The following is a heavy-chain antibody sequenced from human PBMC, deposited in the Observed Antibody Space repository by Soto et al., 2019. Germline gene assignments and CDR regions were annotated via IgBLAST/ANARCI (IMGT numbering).Heavy chain of an antibody. D-gene: IGHD1-1*01. V-gene: IGHV3-66*01. CDR1: GFTVSSNY. CDR2: IYSGGST. Sequence: SGGGLVQPGGSLRLSCAASGFTVSSNYMSWVRQAPGRGLEWVSVIYSGGSTYYADSVKGRFTISRDNSKNTLYLQMNSLRAEDTAVYYCARTLTARRPFGCWGQGTLVTVSS. J-gene: IGHJ4*02. CDR3: ARTLTARRPFGC.